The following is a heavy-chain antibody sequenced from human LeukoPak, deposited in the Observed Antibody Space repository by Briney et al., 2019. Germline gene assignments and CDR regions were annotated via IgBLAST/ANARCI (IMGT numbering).Heavy chain of an antibody. J-gene: IGHJ3*02. CDR2: ISGSGGST. V-gene: IGHV3-23*01. CDR3: ARALYYDILTGPDAFDI. Sequence: GGSLRLSCAASGFTFSSYAMSWVRQAPGKGLEWVSAISGSGGSTYYTDSVKGRFTISRDNSKNTLYLQMNSLRAEDTDVYYCARALYYDILTGPDAFDIWGQGTMVTVSS. D-gene: IGHD3-9*01. CDR1: GFTFSSYA.